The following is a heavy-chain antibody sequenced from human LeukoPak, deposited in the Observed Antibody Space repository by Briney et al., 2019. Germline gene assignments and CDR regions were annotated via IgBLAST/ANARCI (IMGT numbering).Heavy chain of an antibody. Sequence: QPGGSLRLSCAASXXXFSXXXMHWVRXXXXXXXXXXXXIWYDGSNKYYADSVKGRFTISRDNSKNTLYLQMNSLRAEDTAVYYCARDRYSSVVVPVIDYWGQGTLVTVSS. V-gene: IGHV3-33*01. D-gene: IGHD2-2*01. CDR1: XXXFSXXX. CDR2: IWYDGSNK. CDR3: ARDRYSSVVVPVIDY. J-gene: IGHJ4*02.